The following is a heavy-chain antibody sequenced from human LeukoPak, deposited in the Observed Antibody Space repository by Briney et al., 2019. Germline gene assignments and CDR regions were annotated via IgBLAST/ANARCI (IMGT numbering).Heavy chain of an antibody. V-gene: IGHV1-69*13. Sequence: ASVKVSCKASGGTFSSYAISWVRQAPGQGLEWMGGIIPIFGTANCAQKFQGRVTITADESTSTAYMELSSLRSEDTAVYYCARGYYDSRYFDYWGQGTLVTVSS. D-gene: IGHD3-22*01. CDR3: ARGYYDSRYFDY. J-gene: IGHJ4*02. CDR2: IIPIFGTA. CDR1: GGTFSSYA.